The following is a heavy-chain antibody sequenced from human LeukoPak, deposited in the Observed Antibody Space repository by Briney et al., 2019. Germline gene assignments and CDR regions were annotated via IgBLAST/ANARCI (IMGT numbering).Heavy chain of an antibody. D-gene: IGHD2-15*01. CDR3: ARDRGGRSGYYYMDV. J-gene: IGHJ6*03. CDR2: IYSSGST. CDR1: GASISGSGYY. Sequence: SETLSLTCTVSGASISGSGYYWGWIRQPPGKGLEWIGSIYSSGSTYYNASLQSRVTISIETSKNQISLRLNSVTAADTAVYYCARDRGGRSGYYYMDVWGKGTTVTVSS. V-gene: IGHV4-39*07.